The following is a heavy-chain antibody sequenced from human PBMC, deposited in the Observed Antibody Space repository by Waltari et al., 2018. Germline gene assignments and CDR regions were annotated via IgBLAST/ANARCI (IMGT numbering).Heavy chain of an antibody. V-gene: IGHV4-39*01. D-gene: IGHD5-12*01. J-gene: IGHJ3*01. CDR1: GVPITSTRHY. CDR2: MSYSGAA. CDR3: ATYIGASVGTAAFDV. Sequence: QLHLQESGPGLVTPSETLSLTCSVSGVPITSTRHYWGWNRQPPGQGLEWIATMSYSGAAYYSPSLRSRITLSSDTSKNQLSLKLGSVTAADTAVYYCATYIGASVGTAAFDVWGQGTMVTVSS.